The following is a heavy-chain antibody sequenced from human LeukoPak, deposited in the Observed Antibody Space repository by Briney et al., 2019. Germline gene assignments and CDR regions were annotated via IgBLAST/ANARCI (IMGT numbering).Heavy chain of an antibody. V-gene: IGHV4-59*01. CDR1: GGSISSYY. Sequence: PSETLSLTCTVSGGSISSYYWSWIRQPPGKGLEWIGYIYYSGSTNYNPSHKSRVTISLDTSKNQFSLKLSSVTAADTAVYYCARDRGVYFDYWGQGTLVTVSS. CDR2: IYYSGST. J-gene: IGHJ4*02. CDR3: ARDRGVYFDY. D-gene: IGHD2-8*01.